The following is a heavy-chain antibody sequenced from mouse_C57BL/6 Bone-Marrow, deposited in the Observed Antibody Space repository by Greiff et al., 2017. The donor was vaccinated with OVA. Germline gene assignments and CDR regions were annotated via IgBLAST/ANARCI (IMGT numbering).Heavy chain of an antibody. V-gene: IGHV1-76*01. J-gene: IGHJ2*01. CDR2: IYPGSGNT. CDR1: GYTFTDYY. Sequence: VQLQQSGAELVRPGASVKLSCKASGYTFTDYYINWVKQRPGQGLEWIARIYPGSGNTYYNEKFKGKATLTAEKSSSTAYMQLSSLTSEDSAVYFCARDYYYGSSYLDYWGQGTTLTVSS. D-gene: IGHD1-1*01. CDR3: ARDYYYGSSYLDY.